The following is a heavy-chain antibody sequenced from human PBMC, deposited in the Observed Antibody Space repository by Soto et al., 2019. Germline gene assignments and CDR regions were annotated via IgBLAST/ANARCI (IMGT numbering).Heavy chain of an antibody. V-gene: IGHV3-23*01. D-gene: IGHD6-19*01. J-gene: IGHJ4*02. CDR2: IRGSGGTT. CDR3: AKARNTDGWYQFGY. Sequence: EVRLWESGGGLVQPGGSLRLSCAASGFTFSSYAMSWLRQAPGKGLEGVSLIRGSGGTTKYADCVIGRFTLSRDNSKNTLYPEMNSLSGEDTAVYYGAKARNTDGWYQFGYWGQGTLVSVSS. CDR1: GFTFSSYA.